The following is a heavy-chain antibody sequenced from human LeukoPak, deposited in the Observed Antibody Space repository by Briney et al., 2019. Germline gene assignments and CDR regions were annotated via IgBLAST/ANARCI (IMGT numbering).Heavy chain of an antibody. J-gene: IGHJ4*02. V-gene: IGHV3-23*01. CDR3: AKDLPPYYYDSSGYYLTY. CDR2: ISGSGRST. CDR1: TFTFNNYG. D-gene: IGHD3-22*01. Sequence: GGSLRLSCAASTFTFNNYGMSWVRQAPGKGLEWVSAISGSGRSTYYADSVKGRFTISRDNSRNTLYPQMNSLRAEDTAVYYCAKDLPPYYYDSSGYYLTYWGQGTQVTVSS.